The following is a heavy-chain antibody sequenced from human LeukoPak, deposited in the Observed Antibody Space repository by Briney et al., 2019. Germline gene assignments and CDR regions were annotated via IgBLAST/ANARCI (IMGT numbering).Heavy chain of an antibody. V-gene: IGHV3-49*04. Sequence: GGSLRLSCRGYGFIFGDHAMSWVRRPPGKGLEWVGFISSRAYGATTEYAASVEGRFIISRDDSKGIAYLEMNSLETDDTALYYCARGPILLWIHNGMDVWGQGTTVIVSS. D-gene: IGHD3-10*01. CDR3: ARGPILLWIHNGMDV. J-gene: IGHJ6*02. CDR1: GFIFGDHA. CDR2: ISSRAYGATT.